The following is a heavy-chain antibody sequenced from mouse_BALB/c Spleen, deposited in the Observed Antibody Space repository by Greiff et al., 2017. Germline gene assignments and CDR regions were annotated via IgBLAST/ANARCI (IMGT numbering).Heavy chain of an antibody. CDR3: TRLGRFAY. CDR1: GYTFTSYW. Sequence: DQLQQPGAELVRPGASVKLSCKASGYTFTSYWINWVKQRPGQGLEWIGNIYPSDSYTNYNQKFKDKATLTVDKSSSTAYMQLSSPTSEDSAVYYCTRLGRFAYWGQGTLVTVSA. CDR2: IYPSDSYT. D-gene: IGHD4-1*01. J-gene: IGHJ3*01. V-gene: IGHV1-69*02.